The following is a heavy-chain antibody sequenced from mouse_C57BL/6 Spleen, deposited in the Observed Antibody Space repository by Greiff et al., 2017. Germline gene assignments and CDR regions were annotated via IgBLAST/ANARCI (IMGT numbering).Heavy chain of an antibody. Sequence: QVQLQQSGAELVRPGASVTLSCKASGYTFTDYEMHWVKQTPVHGLEWIGAIDPETGGTAYNQKFKGKAILTADKSSSTAYMELRSLTSEASAVYCCTNYGNYFFFDYWGQGTTLTVSS. D-gene: IGHD2-1*01. CDR2: IDPETGGT. J-gene: IGHJ2*01. CDR3: TNYGNYFFFDY. V-gene: IGHV1-15*01. CDR1: GYTFTDYE.